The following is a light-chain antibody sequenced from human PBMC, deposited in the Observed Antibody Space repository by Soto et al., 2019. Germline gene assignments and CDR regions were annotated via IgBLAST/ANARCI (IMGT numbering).Light chain of an antibody. CDR2: SDD. V-gene: IGLV1-40*01. CDR1: SSNIGAGYV. Sequence: QSVLPQPPSVSGAPGQRVNISCTGSSSNIGAGYVVHWYQQLPGAAPKLLIFSDDNRPSGVPDRFSGSNSGTSASLTITGLQPEDEADYYCQSYDNNRDYVFGSGTKVTVL. J-gene: IGLJ1*01. CDR3: QSYDNNRDYV.